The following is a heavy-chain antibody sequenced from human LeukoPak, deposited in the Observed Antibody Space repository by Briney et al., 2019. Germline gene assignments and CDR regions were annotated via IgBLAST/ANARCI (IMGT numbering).Heavy chain of an antibody. D-gene: IGHD3-16*01. Sequence: PGGSLRLSCAASGFTFSSYAMSWVRRAPGKGLEWVSAISGCGGSTYYADSVKGRFTISRDNSKNTLYLQMNSLRAEDTAVYYCAKDRWGSFDYWGQGTLVTVSS. V-gene: IGHV3-23*01. CDR1: GFTFSSYA. J-gene: IGHJ4*02. CDR3: AKDRWGSFDY. CDR2: ISGCGGST.